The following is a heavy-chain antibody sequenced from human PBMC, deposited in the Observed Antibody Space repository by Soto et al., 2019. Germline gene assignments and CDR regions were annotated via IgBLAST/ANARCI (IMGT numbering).Heavy chain of an antibody. Sequence: ASGKVSCKASGYTFTSYDINWVRQATGQGLEWMGWMNPNSGNTGYAQKFQGRVTMTRNTSISTAYMELSSLRSEDTAVYYCARSVEWMASFDYWGQGTLVTVSS. V-gene: IGHV1-8*01. J-gene: IGHJ4*02. CDR3: ARSVEWMASFDY. CDR1: GYTFTSYD. D-gene: IGHD1-26*01. CDR2: MNPNSGNT.